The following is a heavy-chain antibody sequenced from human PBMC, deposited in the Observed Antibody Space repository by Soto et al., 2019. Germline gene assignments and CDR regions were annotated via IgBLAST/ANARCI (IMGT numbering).Heavy chain of an antibody. V-gene: IGHV4-39*02. CDR3: ARIVVMATVATA. CDR2: IFYTGTT. J-gene: IGHJ5*02. D-gene: IGHD5-12*01. CDR1: GGSMNYKSYY. Sequence: XETLSLPCSVSGGSMNYKSYYWGWIRQPPGKGLEWVGGIFYTGTTYYSPSLKDRVTISVDTSKNSFSLNLTSVTAADTAVYFCARIVVMATVATAWGKGTLVTVSS.